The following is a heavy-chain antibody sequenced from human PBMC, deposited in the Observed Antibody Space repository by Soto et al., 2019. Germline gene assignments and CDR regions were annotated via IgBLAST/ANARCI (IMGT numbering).Heavy chain of an antibody. CDR2: ISPKSTYR. CDR1: GFPFSDYY. J-gene: IGHJ5*02. V-gene: IGHV3-11*06. D-gene: IGHD2-15*01. CDR3: VRGGGGGLFDP. Sequence: LRLSCATSGFPFSDYYMSWIRQAPGKGLEWLSHISPKSTYRNYADSVKGRFTISRDNAKRSLYLQMMSLTAEDTAIYYCVRGGGGGLFDPWGQGTMVTVSS.